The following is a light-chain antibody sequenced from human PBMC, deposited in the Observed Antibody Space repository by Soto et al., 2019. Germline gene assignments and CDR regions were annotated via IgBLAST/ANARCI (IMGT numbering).Light chain of an antibody. CDR2: AAS. CDR3: QKYNSAPIT. V-gene: IGKV1-27*01. Sequence: DIQMTQSPSTLSPSVGDRITITCRASQGISNYLAWYQQKPGKVPKXLIYAASTLQSGVPSRFSGSGSGTDLTITISSLQPEDGETYDGQKYNSAPITFGQGTRLEIK. CDR1: QGISNY. J-gene: IGKJ5*01.